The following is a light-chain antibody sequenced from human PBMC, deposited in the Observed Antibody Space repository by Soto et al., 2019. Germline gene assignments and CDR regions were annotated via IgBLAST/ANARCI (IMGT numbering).Light chain of an antibody. CDR2: GAS. V-gene: IGKV3-20*01. CDR1: QSVSKSF. CDR3: QQYGSLPPT. Sequence: EIVLTQSPGTLSMSPGERVALSCRASQSVSKSFVAWYQQKPGQAPRLLIYGASSRATGIPDRFSGNGSGTDFTLTISRLEPEDFAVYYCQQYGSLPPTFGGGTKVDIK. J-gene: IGKJ4*01.